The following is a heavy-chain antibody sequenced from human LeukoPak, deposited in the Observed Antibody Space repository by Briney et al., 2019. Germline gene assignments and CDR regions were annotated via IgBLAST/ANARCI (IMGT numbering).Heavy chain of an antibody. CDR1: AFTFSSYE. V-gene: IGHV3-48*03. Sequence: PGGSLRLSCAASAFTFSSYEMDWVRQAPGKGLEWLSYISGGVDTIYYADSVKGRFTISRDNAKNSLFLQMNSLRAEDTAVYYCASIWGTPPFGYWGQGTLVTVSS. D-gene: IGHD3-16*01. J-gene: IGHJ4*02. CDR3: ASIWGTPPFGY. CDR2: ISGGVDTI.